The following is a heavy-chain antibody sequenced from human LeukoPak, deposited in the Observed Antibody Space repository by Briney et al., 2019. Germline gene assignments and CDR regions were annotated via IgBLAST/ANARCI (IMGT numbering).Heavy chain of an antibody. V-gene: IGHV3-53*01. J-gene: IGHJ3*02. Sequence: GGSLRLSCAASGFMVSRNYMSWVREAPGKGLEWVSVMYTGGSTYYADSVKGRFTISRDNSKNTLNLQMNSLRAEDTALYYCARRISGASYAFDIWGQGTMVTVSS. CDR3: ARRISGASYAFDI. CDR2: MYTGGST. CDR1: GFMVSRNY.